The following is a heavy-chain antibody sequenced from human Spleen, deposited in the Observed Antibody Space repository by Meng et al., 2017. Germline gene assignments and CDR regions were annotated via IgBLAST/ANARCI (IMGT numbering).Heavy chain of an antibody. J-gene: IGHJ5*02. CDR1: GGSISSCIYY. D-gene: IGHD5-18*01. V-gene: IGHV4-31*03. CDR2: IYYSGST. Sequence: QGHVQEWRAGMLKPSPPLSLRCTVSGGSISSCIYYWSWIRQHPGKGLEWIGYIYYSGSTYYNPSLKSRVTISVDTSKNQFSLILTSVTAADTATYYCAGVDVDTGVPSWGQGTLVTVSS. CDR3: AGVDVDTGVPS.